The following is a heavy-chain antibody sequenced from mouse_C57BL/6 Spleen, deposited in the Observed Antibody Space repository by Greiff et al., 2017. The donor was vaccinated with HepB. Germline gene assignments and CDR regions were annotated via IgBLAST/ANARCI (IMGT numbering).Heavy chain of an antibody. J-gene: IGHJ4*01. V-gene: IGHV5-6*01. CDR1: GFTFSSYG. D-gene: IGHD2-5*01. CDR3: ARHGDSNYVYAMDY. CDR2: ISSGGSYT. Sequence: VQLVESGGDLVKPGGSLKLSCAASGFTFSSYGMSWVRQTPDKRLEWVATISSGGSYTYYPDSVKGRFTISRDNAKNTLYLQMSSLKSEDTAMYYCARHGDSNYVYAMDYWGQGTSVTVSS.